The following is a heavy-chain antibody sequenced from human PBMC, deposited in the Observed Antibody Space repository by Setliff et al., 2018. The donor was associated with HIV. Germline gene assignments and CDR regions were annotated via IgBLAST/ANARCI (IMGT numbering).Heavy chain of an antibody. CDR3: ARQFTVQWLVSTYGMDV. V-gene: IGHV4-59*08. CDR2: IYYSGNT. D-gene: IGHD6-19*01. Sequence: SETLSLTCTVSGGSITGYYWSWIRQPPGKGLEWIGWIYYSGNTRYNPSLKSRVTISLDTSKNRFSLQLTSVTAADTAVYYCARQFTVQWLVSTYGMDVWGQGTTVTVSS. J-gene: IGHJ6*02. CDR1: GGSITGYY.